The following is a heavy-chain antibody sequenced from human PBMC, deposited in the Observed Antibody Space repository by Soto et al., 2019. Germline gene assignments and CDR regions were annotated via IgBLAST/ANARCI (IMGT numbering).Heavy chain of an antibody. Sequence: EVQLLESGGGLVQPGGSLRLSCAASGFIFSTYAMNWVRQAPGKGLEWVSGIGASGGSTYYSDSLKGRFTISRDNSRNTVFLQMKSLRAEDTAVYYCAKSLWVGATTEGIDYWGQGTLVTVSS. J-gene: IGHJ4*02. D-gene: IGHD1-26*01. V-gene: IGHV3-23*01. CDR1: GFIFSTYA. CDR2: IGASGGST. CDR3: AKSLWVGATTEGIDY.